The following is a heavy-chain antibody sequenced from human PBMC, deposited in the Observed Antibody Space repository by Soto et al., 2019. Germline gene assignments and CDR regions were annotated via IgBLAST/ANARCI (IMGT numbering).Heavy chain of an antibody. CDR3: PCPRPDYGDRAYDY. V-gene: IGHV5-10-1*01. CDR1: GYTFTTYW. D-gene: IGHD2-21*02. Sequence: LGESLKISCQGSGYTFTTYWITWVRQMPGRGLEWMGRIDPSDYYTNYSPSFQGHVTISADKSTNTAYLEWRSLKASDSAIYYCPCPRPDYGDRAYDYWGQGTLVTVSS. J-gene: IGHJ4*02. CDR2: IDPSDYYT.